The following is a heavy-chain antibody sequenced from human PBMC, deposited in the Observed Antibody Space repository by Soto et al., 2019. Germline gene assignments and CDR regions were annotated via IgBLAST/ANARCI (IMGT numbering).Heavy chain of an antibody. CDR2: VYPSDSDV. V-gene: IGHV5-51*01. Sequence: GESLKISCQGTGYRFSSSWIGWVRQKPGKGLEWLGNVYPSDSDVRYSPAFEGQVTISADNSINTAYLQLLNLNDPDTPIYYCSKGATSPLDSWGQGPRSPSPQ. D-gene: IGHD3-16*01. CDR1: GYRFSSSW. CDR3: SKGATSPLDS. J-gene: IGHJ4*02.